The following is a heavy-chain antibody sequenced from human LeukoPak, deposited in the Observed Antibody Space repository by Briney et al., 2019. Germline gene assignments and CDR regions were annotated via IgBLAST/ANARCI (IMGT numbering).Heavy chain of an antibody. CDR1: GFTFSSYS. Sequence: EAGGSLRLSCAASGFTFSSYSVNWVRQAPGKGLEWVSSISSSSSYIDYADSVKGRFTISRDNAKNSLYLQMNSLRAEDTAVYYCARDSSGGYDFDYWGQGTLVTVSS. D-gene: IGHD5-12*01. J-gene: IGHJ4*02. CDR3: ARDSSGGYDFDY. CDR2: ISSSSSYI. V-gene: IGHV3-21*01.